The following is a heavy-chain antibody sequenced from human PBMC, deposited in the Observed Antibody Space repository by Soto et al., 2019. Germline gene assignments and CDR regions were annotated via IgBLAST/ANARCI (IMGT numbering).Heavy chain of an antibody. CDR2: IIPIFGTP. Sequence: QVQLVQSGAAVKKPGSSVKVSCKASGVTFSRQDMRWVRQAPGQGLEWLGGIIPIFGTPQYAEKFQDRVTITADESTSTAYMEPLSLTSEDTAVYYCATNEGRDGYSFDYWGQGTLVTVSS. V-gene: IGHV1-69*01. J-gene: IGHJ4*02. D-gene: IGHD5-12*01. CDR3: ATNEGRDGYSFDY. CDR1: GVTFSRQD.